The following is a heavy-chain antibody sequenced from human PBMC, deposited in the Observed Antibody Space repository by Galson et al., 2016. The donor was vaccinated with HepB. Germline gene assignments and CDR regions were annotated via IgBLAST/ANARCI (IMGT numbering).Heavy chain of an antibody. Sequence: LRLSCAASGFHIRTFSMSWYRQIPGTGLEWVSSISAGSSYIDYVASVKGRFTISRDNADNSVFLQMNSLTAEDTGIYYCVRVVTTVNTAPDTWGQGTLVTVSS. D-gene: IGHD4-17*01. CDR1: GFHIRTFS. CDR3: VRVVTTVNTAPDT. CDR2: ISAGSSYI. V-gene: IGHV3-21*01. J-gene: IGHJ4*02.